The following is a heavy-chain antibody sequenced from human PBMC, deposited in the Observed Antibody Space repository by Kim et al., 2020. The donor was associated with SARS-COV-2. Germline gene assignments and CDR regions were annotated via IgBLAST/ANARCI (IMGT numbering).Heavy chain of an antibody. CDR3: ARVGCSSTSCYFDYYYYGMDV. D-gene: IGHD2-2*01. J-gene: IGHJ6*02. CDR2: IYYSGST. CDR1: GGSVSSGSYY. Sequence: SETLSLTCTVSGGSVSSGSYYWSWIRQPPGKGLEWIGYIYYSGSTNYNPSLKSRVTISVDTSKNQFSLKLSSVTAADTAVYYCARVGCSSTSCYFDYYYYGMDVWGQGTTVTVSS. V-gene: IGHV4-61*01.